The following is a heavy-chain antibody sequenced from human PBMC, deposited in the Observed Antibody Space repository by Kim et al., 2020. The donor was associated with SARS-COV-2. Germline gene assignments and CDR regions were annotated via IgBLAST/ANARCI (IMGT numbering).Heavy chain of an antibody. J-gene: IGHJ6*03. CDR3: SRVDKIAARTYYYYYMDV. CDR1: GGSISSYY. V-gene: IGHV4-59*01. D-gene: IGHD6-6*01. CDR2: IYYSGST. Sequence: SETLSLTCTVSGGSISSYYWSWIRQPPGKGLEWIGYIYYSGSTNYNPSLKSRVTISVDTSKNQFSLKLSSVTAADTAVDYCSRVDKIAARTYYYYYMDV.